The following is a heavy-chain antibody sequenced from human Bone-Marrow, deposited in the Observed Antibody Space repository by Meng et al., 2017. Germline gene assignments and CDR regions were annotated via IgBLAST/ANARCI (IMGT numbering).Heavy chain of an antibody. V-gene: IGHV4-34*01. J-gene: IGHJ4*02. CDR2: INHSGST. D-gene: IGHD3-22*01. CDR1: GGSSSGYY. Sequence: SETLSLTGAVHGGSSSGYYWSWIRQPPGKGLEWIGEINHSGSTNYNRSLKSRVTISVDTSKNQFSLKLSAVTAADTAVYYCASRKHRGTYYYDSSGYYLDYWGQGTLVTVSS. CDR3: ASRKHRGTYYYDSSGYYLDY.